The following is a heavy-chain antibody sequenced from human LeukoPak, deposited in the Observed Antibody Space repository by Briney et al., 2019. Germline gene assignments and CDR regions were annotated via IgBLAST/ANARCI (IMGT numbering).Heavy chain of an antibody. CDR1: GFTFSSYA. Sequence: TGGSLRLSCAASGFTFSSYAMNWVRQAPGKGLEWVSYISSSSSTTYYADSVKGRFTISRDNAKNSLYLQMNSLRDEDMAVYYCARDPEYYYDSSGYSPGAFDIWGPGTMVTVSS. D-gene: IGHD3-22*01. CDR3: ARDPEYYYDSSGYSPGAFDI. CDR2: ISSSSSTT. V-gene: IGHV3-48*02. J-gene: IGHJ3*02.